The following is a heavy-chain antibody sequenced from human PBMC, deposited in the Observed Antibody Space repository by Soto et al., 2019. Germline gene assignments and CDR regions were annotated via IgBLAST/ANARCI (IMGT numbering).Heavy chain of an antibody. CDR1: GVTFSNYY. D-gene: IGHD2-2*01. CDR2: IRSGRDT. J-gene: IGHJ6*02. V-gene: IGHV3-21*01. Sequence: PWESXRLSCSVSGVTFSNYYIHWFRQAPGKGLEWVSSIRSGRDTFYADSVKGRFSISRDDATSSVSLQMNSLRGEDTAVYFCAREENAWHIDYGLDVWGQGTTVTVYS. CDR3: AREENAWHIDYGLDV.